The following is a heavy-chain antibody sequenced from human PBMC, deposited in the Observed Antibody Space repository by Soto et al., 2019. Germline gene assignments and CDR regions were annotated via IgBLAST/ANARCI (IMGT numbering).Heavy chain of an antibody. Sequence: SETLSLTCTVSGASISGFYWSWIRKSAGEGLEWIGRIYATGTTDYNPSLKSRVMMSVDTSKKQSSLKLRSVTAADTAVYYCVRDGTKTLRDWFDPWGQGISVTVSS. CDR2: IYATGTT. CDR3: VRDGTKTLRDWFDP. D-gene: IGHD1-1*01. V-gene: IGHV4-4*07. J-gene: IGHJ5*02. CDR1: GASISGFY.